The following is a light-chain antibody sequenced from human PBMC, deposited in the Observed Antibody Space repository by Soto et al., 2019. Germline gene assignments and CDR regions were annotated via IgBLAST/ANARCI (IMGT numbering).Light chain of an antibody. CDR1: QSVSSN. V-gene: IGKV3-15*01. J-gene: IGKJ3*01. CDR3: QQYNNWSVT. Sequence: EIVMTQSRATLSVSPGERATLSCRASQSVSSNLAWYQQKPGQAPRLLIYGASTRATGIPARFSGSGSGTEFTLTISSLQSEDFAVYYCQQYNNWSVTFGPGTKVDIK. CDR2: GAS.